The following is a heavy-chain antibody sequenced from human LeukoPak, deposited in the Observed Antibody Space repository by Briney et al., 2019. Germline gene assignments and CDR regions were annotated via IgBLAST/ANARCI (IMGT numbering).Heavy chain of an antibody. CDR2: INPITGST. Sequence: ASVKVSCKASGYTFTSHSIHWVRQAPGEGLEWMGIINPITGSTNYAQKFQGTVTMTRDTSTSTVYMDLRSLRSEDTAVYYCARDTIWGWGSYLDVWGRGTLVTVSS. D-gene: IGHD7-27*01. CDR1: GYTFTSHS. CDR3: ARDTIWGWGSYLDV. J-gene: IGHJ2*01. V-gene: IGHV1-46*01.